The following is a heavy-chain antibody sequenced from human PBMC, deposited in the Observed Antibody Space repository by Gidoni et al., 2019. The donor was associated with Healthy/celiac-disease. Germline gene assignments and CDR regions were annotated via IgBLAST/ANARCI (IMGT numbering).Heavy chain of an antibody. V-gene: IGHV1-2*06. J-gene: IGHJ6*03. D-gene: IGHD3-10*01. CDR2: INPNSGGT. Sequence: QVQLVQSGAEVKKPGASVKVSCKASGYTFTGYYMHWVRQAPGQGLEWMGRINPNSGGTNYAQKFQGRVTMTRDTSISTAYMELSRLRSDDTAVYYCARDMVFGGTPSYYYYYMDVWGKGTTVTVSS. CDR3: ARDMVFGGTPSYYYYYMDV. CDR1: GYTFTGYY.